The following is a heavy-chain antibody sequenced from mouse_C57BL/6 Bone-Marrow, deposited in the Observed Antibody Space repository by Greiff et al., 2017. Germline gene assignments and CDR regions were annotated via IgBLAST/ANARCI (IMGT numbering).Heavy chain of an antibody. CDR1: GYTFTGYW. V-gene: IGHV1-55*01. J-gene: IGHJ1*03. CDR2: IYPGSGST. CDR3: ARSGLFDV. Sequence: QVQLQQPGAELVKPGASVKLSCTASGYTFTGYWITWVKQRPGQGLEWIGDIYPGSGSTNYNEKFKSKATLTVDTSSSTAYMQLSSLTSEDSAVYYGARSGLFDVWGTGTTVTVSS. D-gene: IGHD2-2*01.